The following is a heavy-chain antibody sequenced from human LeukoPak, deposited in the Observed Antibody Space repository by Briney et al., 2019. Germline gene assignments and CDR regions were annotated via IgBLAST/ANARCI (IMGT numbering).Heavy chain of an antibody. Sequence: GGSLSLSCGVSGIIFSIYWKHWVRHAPGRGLVWVSRINRDGSSTSYADSVKGRFTISRDNTKNTLYLQRNSLRAEDTAVYYCARVVNHGYSDYWGQGTLVTVSS. J-gene: IGHJ4*02. V-gene: IGHV3-74*01. CDR2: INRDGSST. D-gene: IGHD4-17*01. CDR1: GIIFSIYW. CDR3: ARVVNHGYSDY.